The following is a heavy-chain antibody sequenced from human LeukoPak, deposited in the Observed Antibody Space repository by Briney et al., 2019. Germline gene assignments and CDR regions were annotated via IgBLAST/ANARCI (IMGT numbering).Heavy chain of an antibody. CDR2: ISSSSSTI. J-gene: IGHJ4*02. V-gene: IGHV3-48*01. Sequence: PGGSLRLSCAASGFTFSSYSMNWVRQAPGKGLEWVSYISSSSSTIYYADSVKGRFTISRDNAKNSLYLQMNSLRAEDTAVYYCARVKSYGVAARPRSYFDYWGQGTLVIVSS. CDR1: GFTFSSYS. D-gene: IGHD6-6*01. CDR3: ARVKSYGVAARPRSYFDY.